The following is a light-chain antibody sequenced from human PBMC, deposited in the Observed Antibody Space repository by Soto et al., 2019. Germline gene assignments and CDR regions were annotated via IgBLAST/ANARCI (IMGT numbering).Light chain of an antibody. Sequence: QSALTQPRSVSGSPGQSVTISCTGTGSDVGGYDFVSWYQQHPGKAPKLMIYDVSKRPSGVPDRFSGSKSGNTASLTISGLQADDEADYYCCSFAGTYTVVVGGGTKLTVL. CDR3: CSFAGTYTVV. CDR2: DVS. V-gene: IGLV2-11*01. CDR1: GSDVGGYDF. J-gene: IGLJ2*01.